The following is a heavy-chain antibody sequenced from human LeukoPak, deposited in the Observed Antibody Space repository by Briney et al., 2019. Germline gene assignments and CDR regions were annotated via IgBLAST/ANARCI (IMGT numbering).Heavy chain of an antibody. Sequence: GGSLRLSCAASGFTFSSYWMSWVRQAPGKGLEWVANIKQDGSEKYYVGSVKGRFTISRDNAKNSLYLQMNSLRSEDTAVYYCARGGQGYKYSGSYYLSPIPFDYWGQGTLVTVSS. D-gene: IGHD1-26*01. J-gene: IGHJ4*02. V-gene: IGHV3-7*03. CDR1: GFTFSSYW. CDR3: ARGGQGYKYSGSYYLSPIPFDY. CDR2: IKQDGSEK.